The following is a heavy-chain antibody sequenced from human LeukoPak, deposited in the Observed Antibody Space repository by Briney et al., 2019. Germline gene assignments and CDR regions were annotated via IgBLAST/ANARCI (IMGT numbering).Heavy chain of an antibody. D-gene: IGHD4-23*01. CDR1: GGTFSSYA. J-gene: IGHJ1*01. Sequence: SVNVSFKASGGTFSSYAINWVRQAPGQGLEWMGGIIPIFGTTNYAQKFQGRVTITADESTSTAYMELSSLRSEDTAVYFCARTTTVVTEYFQHWGQGTLVTVSS. CDR2: IIPIFGTT. CDR3: ARTTTVVTEYFQH. V-gene: IGHV1-69*13.